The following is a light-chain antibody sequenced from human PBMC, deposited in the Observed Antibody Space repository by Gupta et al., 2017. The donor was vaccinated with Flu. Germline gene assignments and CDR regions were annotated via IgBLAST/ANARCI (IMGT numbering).Light chain of an antibody. CDR1: KLGDKY. CDR2: QDD. CDR3: QAWDSSPV. J-gene: IGLJ3*02. V-gene: IGLV3-1*01. Sequence: ITCSGDKLGDKYASWYQQRPGQSPVLVMFQDDKRPSGIPERFSGSNSGNTATLTIRGTQAMDEADYFCQAWDSSPVFGGGTKLTVL.